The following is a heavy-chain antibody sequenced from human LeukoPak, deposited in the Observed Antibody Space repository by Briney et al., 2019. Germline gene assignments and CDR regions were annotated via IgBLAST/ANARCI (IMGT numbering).Heavy chain of an antibody. CDR1: GFTYTSYW. D-gene: IGHD3-16*01. CDR2: INQDGSDR. V-gene: IGHV3-7*01. CDR3: ARAGELRYMDV. Sequence: GGPLRLSCAASGFTYTSYWMSWVRQAPGKGLELVANINQDGSDRYYVASVKGRFTISRDNAKNSLFLQMSSLRADDTAIYYCARAGELRYMDVWGKGTAVTVSS. J-gene: IGHJ6*03.